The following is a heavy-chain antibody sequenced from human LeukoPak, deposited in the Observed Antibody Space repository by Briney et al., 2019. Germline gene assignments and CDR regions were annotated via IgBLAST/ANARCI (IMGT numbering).Heavy chain of an antibody. V-gene: IGHV4-59*01. D-gene: IGHD2-15*01. J-gene: IGHJ4*02. CDR3: AREVGYCSGGSCYSYFDY. CDR2: IYYSGSN. Sequence: SETPSLTCTVSGGSISSYYWGWLRQPPGKGLEWIGYIYYSGSNNYNASLTNRVTISVDTSKNQFSLKLSSVTAADTAVYYCAREVGYCSGGSCYSYFDYWGQGTLVTVSS. CDR1: GGSISSYY.